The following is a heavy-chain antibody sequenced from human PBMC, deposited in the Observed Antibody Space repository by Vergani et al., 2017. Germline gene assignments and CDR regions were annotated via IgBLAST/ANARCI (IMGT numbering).Heavy chain of an antibody. CDR2: ISYDGSNK. D-gene: IGHD3-9*01. Sequence: QVQLVESGGGVVQPGRSLRLSCAASGFTFSSYGMHWFRQAPGKGLEWVAVISYDGSNKYYSDSVKGRFTISRDNSKNTLYLQMNSLRAEDTAVYYCAKDLFRDDRYFGAFDIWGQGTMVTVSS. V-gene: IGHV3-30*18. J-gene: IGHJ3*02. CDR1: GFTFSSYG. CDR3: AKDLFRDDRYFGAFDI.